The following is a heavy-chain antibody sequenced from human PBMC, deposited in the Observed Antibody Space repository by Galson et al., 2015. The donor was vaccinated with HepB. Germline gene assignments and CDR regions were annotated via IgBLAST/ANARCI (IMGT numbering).Heavy chain of an antibody. V-gene: IGHV4-30-4*01. CDR1: GGSISSGDYY. D-gene: IGHD3-22*01. CDR3: ARDGSSDYYDSSGYLPELHDAFDI. CDR2: IYYSGST. Sequence: TLSLTCTVSGGSISSGDYYWSWIRQPPGKGLEWIGYIYYSGSTYYNPSLKSRVTISVDTSKNQFSLKLSSVTAADTAVYYCARDGSSDYYDSSGYLPELHDAFDIWGQGTMVTVSS. J-gene: IGHJ3*02.